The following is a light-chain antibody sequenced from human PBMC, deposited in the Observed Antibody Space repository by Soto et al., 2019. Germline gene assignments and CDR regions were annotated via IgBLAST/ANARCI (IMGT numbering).Light chain of an antibody. CDR3: QQYGRSPQT. CDR2: GAS. J-gene: IGKJ1*01. CDR1: QNVVTN. Sequence: EIVMTQSPATLSVSPGERATLSCRASQNVVTNLAWYQQIPGQAPRLLIYGASTRATGIPARLSGSGSGTEFTLTISSLQSEDFAVYFCQQYGRSPQTFGQGTKVDIK. V-gene: IGKV3-15*01.